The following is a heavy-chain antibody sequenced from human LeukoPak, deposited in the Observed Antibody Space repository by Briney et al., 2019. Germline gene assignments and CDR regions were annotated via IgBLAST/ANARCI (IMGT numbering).Heavy chain of an antibody. CDR2: ISGSGATT. J-gene: IGHJ6*03. D-gene: IGHD2-15*01. CDR1: GFTFSFYA. V-gene: IGHV3-23*01. CDR3: AKEQGSDYFYYLDV. Sequence: GGSLRLSCAASGFTFSFYAMSWVRQAPGKGLEWVSAISGSGATTYYADSVQGRLTISRDNSKKTVYLLMDGLRADDTAVYYCAKEQGSDYFYYLDVWGKGTTVTVSS.